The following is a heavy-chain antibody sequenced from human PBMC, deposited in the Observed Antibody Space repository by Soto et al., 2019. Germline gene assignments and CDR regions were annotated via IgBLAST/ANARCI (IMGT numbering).Heavy chain of an antibody. CDR2: IKTGNADT. CDR3: ARSRGYDRGFGFDF. V-gene: IGHV1-3*04. D-gene: IGHD3-3*01. J-gene: IGHJ4*02. CDR1: EYNFGSYA. Sequence: QVYLVQSGAEVKSPGASVRIACKTSEYNFGSYAMTWVRQAPGQRLEWIGWIKTGNADTKFAQKFRARVTFARDTSARTVYMELNRLTSADTAVYYWARSRGYDRGFGFDFWGQGTLVTVS.